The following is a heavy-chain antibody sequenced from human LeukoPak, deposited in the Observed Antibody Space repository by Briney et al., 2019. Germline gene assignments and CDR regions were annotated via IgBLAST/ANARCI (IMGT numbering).Heavy chain of an antibody. J-gene: IGHJ3*02. V-gene: IGHV1-69*05. CDR1: GGTFSSYA. Sequence: SVKVSCKASGGTFSSYAISWVRQAPGQGLEWMGGIIPIFGTANYAQKFQGRVTITTDESTSTAYMELSSLRSEDTAVYYCVSPLAWYCSGGGCPGPGAFDIWGQGTMVTVSS. CDR3: VSPLAWYCSGGGCPGPGAFDI. CDR2: IIPIFGTA. D-gene: IGHD2-15*01.